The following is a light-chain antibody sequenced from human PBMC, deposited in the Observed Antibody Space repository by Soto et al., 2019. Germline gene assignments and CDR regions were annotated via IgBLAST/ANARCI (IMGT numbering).Light chain of an antibody. J-gene: IGKJ1*01. CDR2: GAS. CDR1: QSVSSK. Sequence: EIVMTQSPATLSVSPGERATLSCRASQSVSSKLAWYQQKPGQAPRLLIHGASTRATGIPARFSGSGSGTEFTLTISSLQSEDFAVYYCQQYKYGPHWTFGQGTKVEIK. V-gene: IGKV3-15*01. CDR3: QQYKYGPHWT.